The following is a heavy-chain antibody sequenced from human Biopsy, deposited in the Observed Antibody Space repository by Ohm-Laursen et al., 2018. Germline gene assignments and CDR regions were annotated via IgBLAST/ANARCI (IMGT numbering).Heavy chain of an antibody. V-gene: IGHV4-31*03. CDR3: VREPKTGTAEAWYFDL. Sequence: SDTLSLTCRVSGASVKTSGYFWAWIRQRPGKGLEWIGYISYNERTHYNPSLTSRLAISFDTSNNRISLQLRSVSVADTAVYYCVREPKTGTAEAWYFDLWGRGSPVTVSS. D-gene: IGHD3-9*01. J-gene: IGHJ2*01. CDR1: GASVKTSGYF. CDR2: ISYNERT.